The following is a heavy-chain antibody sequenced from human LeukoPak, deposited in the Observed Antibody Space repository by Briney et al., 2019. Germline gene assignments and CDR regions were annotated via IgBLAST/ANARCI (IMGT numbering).Heavy chain of an antibody. Sequence: SETLSLTCTVSGGSISSYYWSWIRQPPGKGLEWIGHIYGSGSTNYNPSLKRRVTLSVDTSKNQFSLKLSSVTAAATAVDYYSREGTSGTHLNWFDPWGQGTLVTVSS. CDR1: GGSISSYY. CDR2: IYGSGST. D-gene: IGHD1-1*01. CDR3: SREGTSGTHLNWFDP. V-gene: IGHV4-59*01. J-gene: IGHJ5*02.